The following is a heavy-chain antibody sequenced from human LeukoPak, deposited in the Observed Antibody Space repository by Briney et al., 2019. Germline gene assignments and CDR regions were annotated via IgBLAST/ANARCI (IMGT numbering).Heavy chain of an antibody. CDR2: INPTSGGT. CDR3: AREFRTTTWSYDAFDL. Sequence: ASVNLSCKASGYTFTDYYMHWVRLAPGQGLEWVGWINPTSGGTNYAQKFQGRVTMTRDTSNNTSYMELSRLRSDDTAVYYCAREFRTTTWSYDAFDLWGQGTMVTVSS. CDR1: GYTFTDYY. D-gene: IGHD1/OR15-1a*01. V-gene: IGHV1-2*02. J-gene: IGHJ3*01.